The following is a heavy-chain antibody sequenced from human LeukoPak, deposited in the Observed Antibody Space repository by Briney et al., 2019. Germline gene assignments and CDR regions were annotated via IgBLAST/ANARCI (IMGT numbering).Heavy chain of an antibody. CDR3: ARGGLGYCSSTSCYAKDY. CDR2: IYSDGRGT. CDR1: GFTFSSYC. Sequence: GGSLRLSCAASGFTFSSYCMHWVRQAPGKGLVWVSRIYSDGRGTNYADSVKGRFTISRDNAKNTLYLQMNSRRAEDTAVYYCARGGLGYCSSTSCYAKDYWGQGTLVTVSS. J-gene: IGHJ4*02. D-gene: IGHD2-2*01. V-gene: IGHV3-74*01.